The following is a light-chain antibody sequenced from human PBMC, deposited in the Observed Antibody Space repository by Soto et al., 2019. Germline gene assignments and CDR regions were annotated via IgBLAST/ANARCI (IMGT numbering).Light chain of an antibody. CDR2: EVS. V-gene: IGLV2-14*03. J-gene: IGLJ7*01. CDR1: SSDIGGFNY. Sequence: QSVLTPRASVSGFPGQSITIACTVTSSDIGGFNYVYVYQQHPGKAPTLIIYEVSNRPSGISHRFSGSKSGDTASLTISGRQSEDEADYHCRSFTTTTTLLLFGGGPQLTVL. CDR3: RSFTTTTTLLL.